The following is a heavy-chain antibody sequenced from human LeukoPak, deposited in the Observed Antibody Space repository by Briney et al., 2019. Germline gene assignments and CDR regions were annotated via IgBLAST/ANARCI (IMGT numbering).Heavy chain of an antibody. J-gene: IGHJ4*02. CDR2: INTDSGGT. D-gene: IGHD1-26*01. CDR1: GYTFTGSY. CDR3: AKWGATTNY. Sequence: ASVKVSCKASGYTFTGSYIHWVRQAPGQSLERMGWINTDSGGTHIAQKFQGRVTMTTDTSISTAYVEVTRLQSDDTAVYYCAKWGATTNYWGQGTLVTVSS. V-gene: IGHV1-2*02.